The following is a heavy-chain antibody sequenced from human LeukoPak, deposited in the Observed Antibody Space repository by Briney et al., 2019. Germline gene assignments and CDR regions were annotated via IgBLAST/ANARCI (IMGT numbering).Heavy chain of an antibody. CDR1: GFTFSSYS. CDR2: ITSSSNTI. J-gene: IGHJ4*02. CDR3: ARGPAQLELRVPPH. D-gene: IGHD1-7*01. Sequence: GGSLRLSCAASGFTFSSYSMNWVRQAPGKGLEWVSYITSSSNTIYYVDPVKGRFTISRDNAKNSLYLQMNSLRAEDTAVYYCARGPAQLELRVPPHWGQGTLVTVSS. V-gene: IGHV3-48*04.